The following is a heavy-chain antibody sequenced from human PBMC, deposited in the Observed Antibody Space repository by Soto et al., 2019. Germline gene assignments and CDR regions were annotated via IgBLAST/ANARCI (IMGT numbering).Heavy chain of an antibody. Sequence: GGSLRLSCAASGFTFSSYAMSWVRQAPGKGLEWVSAISGSGGSTYYADSVKGRFTISRDNSKNTLYMQMNSLRAEDTAVYYCAKGDRSPSPSEHFQHWGQGNLVTVSS. V-gene: IGHV3-23*01. D-gene: IGHD3-22*01. CDR3: AKGDRSPSPSEHFQH. CDR1: GFTFSSYA. CDR2: ISGSGGST. J-gene: IGHJ1*01.